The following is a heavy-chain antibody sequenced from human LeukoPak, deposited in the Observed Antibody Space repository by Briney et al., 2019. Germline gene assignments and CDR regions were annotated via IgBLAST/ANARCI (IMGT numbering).Heavy chain of an antibody. CDR1: RFTFSSYS. CDR2: ISSSSSTI. Sequence: PGGSLRLSCAASRFTFSSYSMNWVRQAPGKGLEWVSYISSSSSTIYYADSVKGRFTISRDNAKSSLYLQMNSLRAEDTAVYYCARDRSEWAGYYYYFYYMDVWGKGTTVTVSS. J-gene: IGHJ6*03. V-gene: IGHV3-48*01. CDR3: ARDRSEWAGYYYYFYYMDV. D-gene: IGHD1-26*01.